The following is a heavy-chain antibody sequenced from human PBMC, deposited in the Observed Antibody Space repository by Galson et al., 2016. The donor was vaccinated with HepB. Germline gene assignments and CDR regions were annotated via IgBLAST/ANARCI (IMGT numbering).Heavy chain of an antibody. J-gene: IGHJ5*02. CDR2: IDPSDSYT. V-gene: IGHV5-10-1*01. CDR3: ARQPTPSMIRGIISNWFDP. D-gene: IGHD3-10*01. CDR1: GYKFTSYR. Sequence: QSGAEVKKPGESLRISCKGSGYKFTSYRISWVRQMPGKGLEWMGRIDPSDSYTKYSPSFEGHVTISADKSISTAYLEWSSLKASDTAMYYCARQPTPSMIRGIISNWFDPWGQGTLVTVSS.